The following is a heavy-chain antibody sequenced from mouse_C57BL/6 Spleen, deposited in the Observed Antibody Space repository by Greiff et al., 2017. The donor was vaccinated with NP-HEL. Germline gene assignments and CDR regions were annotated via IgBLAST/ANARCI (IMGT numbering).Heavy chain of an antibody. CDR2: IDPSDSYT. Sequence: QVQLQQPGAELVMPGASVKLSCKASGYTFTSYWMHWVKQRPGQGLEWIGEIDPSDSYTNYNQKFKGKSTLTVDKSSSTAYMQLSSLTSEDSAVYYCARSSLYYYDFDYWGQGTTLTVSS. CDR1: GYTFTSYW. V-gene: IGHV1-69*01. CDR3: ARSSLYYYDFDY. J-gene: IGHJ2*01. D-gene: IGHD1-1*01.